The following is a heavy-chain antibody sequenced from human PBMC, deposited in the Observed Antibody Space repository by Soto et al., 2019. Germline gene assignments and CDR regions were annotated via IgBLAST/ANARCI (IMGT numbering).Heavy chain of an antibody. CDR3: ARAGVPDKRSFDC. V-gene: IGHV4-34*01. Sequence: SETLSLTCAVYGGSFSGYWTWIRQPPGKGLEWIGEIHHSGSTKYSPSLKSRGTISRDTSKNQFSLNLTSVTAADTATYYCARAGVPDKRSFDCWGQGTLVTVSS. D-gene: IGHD3-10*01. CDR1: GGSFSGY. CDR2: IHHSGST. J-gene: IGHJ4*02.